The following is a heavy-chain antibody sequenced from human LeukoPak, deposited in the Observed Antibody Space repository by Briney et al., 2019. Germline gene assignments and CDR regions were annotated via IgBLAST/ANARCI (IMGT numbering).Heavy chain of an antibody. J-gene: IGHJ4*01. Sequence: PGGSLRLSCAASGFTFSSYGMHWVRQARGKGLEWVAVVWYDGSDKYYADSVKGRFTISRDNSKNTLYLQMNSLRVEDTAVYYCARYTAAAALDYWGQGTLVSVSS. CDR3: ARYTAAAALDY. D-gene: IGHD6-25*01. CDR1: GFTFSSYG. V-gene: IGHV3-33*01. CDR2: VWYDGSDK.